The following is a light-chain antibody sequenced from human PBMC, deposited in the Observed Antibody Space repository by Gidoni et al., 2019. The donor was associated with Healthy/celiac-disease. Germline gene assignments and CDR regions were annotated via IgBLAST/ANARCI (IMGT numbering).Light chain of an antibody. Sequence: DIQMTQSPSSLSASVGDRVTITCRASQSISSYLNWYQQKPGKAPKLLIYAASSLQSGVQSRFSDSGSGTDFTLTISSLQPEDFATYYCQQSYSTPRTFGQGTKVEIK. J-gene: IGKJ1*01. CDR3: QQSYSTPRT. CDR1: QSISSY. CDR2: AAS. V-gene: IGKV1-39*01.